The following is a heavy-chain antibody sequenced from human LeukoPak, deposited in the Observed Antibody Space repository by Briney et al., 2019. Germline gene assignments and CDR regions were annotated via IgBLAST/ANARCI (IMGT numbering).Heavy chain of an antibody. CDR1: GFTFTDYA. V-gene: IGHV3-23*01. D-gene: IGHD3-10*01. Sequence: GGSLRLSCAASGFTFTDYAVSWVRQAPGKGLEWVSLINGSGGNTYYADSVKGRFTISRDNSKHTLYLQMSSLRAEDTAIYYCAKQNHYGSFDYWGQRTLVTVSS. CDR3: AKQNHYGSFDY. J-gene: IGHJ4*02. CDR2: INGSGGNT.